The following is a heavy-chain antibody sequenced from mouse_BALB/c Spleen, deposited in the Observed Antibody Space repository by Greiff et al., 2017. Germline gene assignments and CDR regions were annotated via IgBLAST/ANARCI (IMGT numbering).Heavy chain of an antibody. J-gene: IGHJ1*01. Sequence: EVQLQQSGPELVKTGASVKISCKASGYSFTGYYMHWVKQSHGKSLEWIGYISCYNGATSYNQKFKGKATLTVDKSSSTAFMHLNSLTSEDSAVYYCARGSSHPHWYFDVWGAGTTVTVSS. D-gene: IGHD1-1*01. V-gene: IGHV1S135*01. CDR2: ISCYNGAT. CDR1: GYSFTGYY. CDR3: ARGSSHPHWYFDV.